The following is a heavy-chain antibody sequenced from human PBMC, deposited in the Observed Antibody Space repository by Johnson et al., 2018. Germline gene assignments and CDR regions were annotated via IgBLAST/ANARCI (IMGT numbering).Heavy chain of an antibody. CDR3: ARVPPINYDFWSTYIVDFDL. V-gene: IGHV3-21*01. Sequence: VQLVETGGGLVKPGGSLRLSCAASGFPFSSYTMTWVRQAPGKGLEWVSSISSSAADIYYADSLKGRFTISRDNAKNSLYLQMNSLRAEDAAVYFCARVPPINYDFWSTYIVDFDLWGRGTLVTVSS. D-gene: IGHD3-3*01. J-gene: IGHJ2*01. CDR1: GFPFSSYT. CDR2: ISSSAADI.